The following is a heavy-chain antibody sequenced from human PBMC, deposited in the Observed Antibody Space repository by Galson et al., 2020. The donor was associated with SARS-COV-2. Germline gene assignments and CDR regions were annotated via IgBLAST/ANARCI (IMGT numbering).Heavy chain of an antibody. J-gene: IGHJ3*02. D-gene: IGHD5-18*01. CDR1: GASFGGDR. Sequence: SQTLSLTCAVYGASFGGDRWSWIRQPPGKGLEWIGAVNYSGNTNYSPSLKSRVIISVDMSKTQFSLKLRSVTAADTAVYYCARIRVDTGIPREFDIWGPGTMATVSS. CDR3: ARIRVDTGIPREFDI. V-gene: IGHV4-34*01. CDR2: VNYSGNT.